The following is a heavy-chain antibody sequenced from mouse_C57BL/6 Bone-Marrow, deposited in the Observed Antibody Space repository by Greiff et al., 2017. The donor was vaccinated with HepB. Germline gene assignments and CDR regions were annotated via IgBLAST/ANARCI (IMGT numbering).Heavy chain of an antibody. CDR1: GYTFTDYY. CDR3: ARQGTITTGNFDY. V-gene: IGHV1-26*01. D-gene: IGHD1-1*01. J-gene: IGHJ2*01. Sequence: EVQLQQSGPELVKPGASVKISCKASGYTFTDYYMNWVKQSQGKSLEWIGDINPNNGGTSYNQKFKGKATWTVDKSSSTAYMELRSLTSEDSAVYYCARQGTITTGNFDYWGQGTTLTVSS. CDR2: INPNNGGT.